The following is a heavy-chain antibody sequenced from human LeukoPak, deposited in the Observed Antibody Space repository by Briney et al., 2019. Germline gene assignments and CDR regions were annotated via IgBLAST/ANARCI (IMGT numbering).Heavy chain of an antibody. V-gene: IGHV1-2*02. CDR3: ARGDGLDYDSSGYYLPCY. Sequence: ASVKVSCKASGYTFTGYYMHWVRQAPGQGLEWMGWINPNSGGTNYAQKFQGRVTMTRDTSISTAYMELRSLRSDDTAVYYCARGDGLDYDSSGYYLPCYWGQGTLVTVSS. J-gene: IGHJ4*02. CDR2: INPNSGGT. CDR1: GYTFTGYY. D-gene: IGHD3-22*01.